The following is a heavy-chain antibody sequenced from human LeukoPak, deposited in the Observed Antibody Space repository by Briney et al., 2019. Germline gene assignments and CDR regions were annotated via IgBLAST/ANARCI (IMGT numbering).Heavy chain of an antibody. CDR3: ASPTTWSRDAFDI. D-gene: IGHD1-1*01. CDR1: GFTFSSYA. CDR2: ISYDGSNK. V-gene: IGHV3-30-3*01. Sequence: PGGSLRLSCAASGFTFSSYAMHWVRQAPGKGLEWVAVISYDGSNKYYADSVKGRFTISRDNAKNSLYLQMNSLRAEDTAVYYCASPTTWSRDAFDIWGQGTMVTVSS. J-gene: IGHJ3*02.